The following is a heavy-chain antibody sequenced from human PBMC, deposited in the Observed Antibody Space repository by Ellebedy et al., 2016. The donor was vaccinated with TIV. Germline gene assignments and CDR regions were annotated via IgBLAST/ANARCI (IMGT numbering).Heavy chain of an antibody. J-gene: IGHJ2*01. CDR3: ARPPWRYSSSWGTHWYFDL. V-gene: IGHV3-30-3*01. D-gene: IGHD6-13*01. CDR2: ISYDGSNK. CDR1: GFTFSSYA. Sequence: GGSLRLSCAASGFTFSSYAMHWVRQAPGKGLEWVAVISYDGSNKYYADSVKGRFTISRDNSKNTLYLQMNSLRAEDTAVYYCARPPWRYSSSWGTHWYFDLWGRGTLVTVSS.